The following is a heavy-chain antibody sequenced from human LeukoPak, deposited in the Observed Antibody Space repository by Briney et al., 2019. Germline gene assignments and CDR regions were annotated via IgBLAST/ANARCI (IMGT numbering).Heavy chain of an antibody. CDR3: AKGGDTNCHGCWFDP. V-gene: IGHV3-23*01. CDR1: GFTFSSYA. CDR2: ISRSGDST. J-gene: IGHJ5*02. D-gene: IGHD2-2*01. Sequence: GGSLRLSCAASGFTFSSYAMHWVRQAPGKGLEWVSTISRSGDSTYYADSVKGRFTISRDNSGNTLFLQMNSLRAEDTAVYYCAKGGDTNCHGCWFDPWGQGTLVTVSS.